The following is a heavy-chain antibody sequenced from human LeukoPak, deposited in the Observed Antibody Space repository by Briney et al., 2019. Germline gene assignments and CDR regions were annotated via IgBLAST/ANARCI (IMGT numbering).Heavy chain of an antibody. Sequence: PGGSLRLSCAASGFTFSSYSMNWVHQAPGKGLEWVSSISSSSSYIYYADSVKGRFTISRDNAKNSLYLQMNSLRAEDTAVYYCARDKYCSGGSCGYFDYWGQGTLVTVSS. D-gene: IGHD2-15*01. CDR3: ARDKYCSGGSCGYFDY. V-gene: IGHV3-21*01. J-gene: IGHJ4*02. CDR2: ISSSSSYI. CDR1: GFTFSSYS.